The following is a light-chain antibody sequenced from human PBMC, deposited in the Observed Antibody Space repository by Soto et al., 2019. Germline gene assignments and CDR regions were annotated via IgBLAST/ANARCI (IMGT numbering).Light chain of an antibody. CDR2: VVS. V-gene: IGLV2-14*01. Sequence: QSALTQPASVSGSPGQSITISCNGTSSDIGGSNWVSWYQQHPGRAPKPIIFVVSGRPSGVSDRFSGSRSDNTASLTISGLQAEDEADYYCTSHSSSGTLAVFGTGTKLTVL. CDR1: SSDIGGSNW. J-gene: IGLJ1*01. CDR3: TSHSSSGTLAV.